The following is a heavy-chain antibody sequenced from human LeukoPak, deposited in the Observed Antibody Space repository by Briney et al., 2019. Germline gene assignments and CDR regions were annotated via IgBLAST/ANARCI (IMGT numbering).Heavy chain of an antibody. CDR1: GGTFSSYG. V-gene: IGHV1-69*06. CDR2: IIPIFCTA. J-gene: IGHJ5*02. CDR3: ARDQVWFDP. Sequence: SSVTVSCKTSGGTFSSYGISWVRQAPGKGLEWLGGIIPIFCTANYAQKFQGSFTINADKSTSTGYMELSRLRSADTAVYYGARDQVWFDPWGQGTLVTVSS.